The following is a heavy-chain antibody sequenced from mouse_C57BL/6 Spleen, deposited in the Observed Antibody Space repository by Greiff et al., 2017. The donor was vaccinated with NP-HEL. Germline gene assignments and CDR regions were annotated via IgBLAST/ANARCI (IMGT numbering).Heavy chain of an antibody. D-gene: IGHD2-4*01. Sequence: VQLKQSGPELVKPGASVKISCKASGYSFTDYYMNWVKQSHGKSLEWIGVINPNYGTTSYNQKFKGKATLTVDQSSSTAYMQLNSLTSEDSAVDYGARRDDYDGYWYFDVWGTGTTVTVSS. J-gene: IGHJ1*03. V-gene: IGHV1-39*01. CDR3: ARRDDYDGYWYFDV. CDR2: INPNYGTT. CDR1: GYSFTDYY.